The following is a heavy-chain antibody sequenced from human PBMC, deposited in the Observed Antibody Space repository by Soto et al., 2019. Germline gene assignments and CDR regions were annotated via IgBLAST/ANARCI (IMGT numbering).Heavy chain of an antibody. V-gene: IGHV3-30-3*01. CDR2: ISFDGSNR. D-gene: IGHD1-26*01. CDR3: AKLLGGSYAFEI. J-gene: IGHJ3*02. CDR1: GFTFRNYP. Sequence: GGSLRLSCAASGFTFRNYPMNWVRQAPDRGLEWVALISFDGSNRDYADSVRGRFTVSRDNSKNTLHLQMNSLRPEDTAIYYCAKLLGGSYAFEIWGQGTLVPV.